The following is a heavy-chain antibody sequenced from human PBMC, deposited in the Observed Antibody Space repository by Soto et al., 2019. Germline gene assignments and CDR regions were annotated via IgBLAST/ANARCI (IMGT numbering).Heavy chain of an antibody. CDR3: ASDIRRYSYGFDY. Sequence: SCASCRFIFSSYWMSLVRQAPGKGLEWVANIKQEGSEKYYVDYVKSRFTISRDNAKNSLYLQMNSLRAEDMALYYCASDIRRYSYGFDYWGQGTLVTFSS. CDR1: RFIFSSYW. D-gene: IGHD5-18*01. J-gene: IGHJ4*02. CDR2: IKQEGSEK. V-gene: IGHV3-7*04.